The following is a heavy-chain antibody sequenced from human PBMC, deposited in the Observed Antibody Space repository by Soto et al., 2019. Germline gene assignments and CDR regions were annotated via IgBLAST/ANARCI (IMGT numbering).Heavy chain of an antibody. J-gene: IGHJ5*02. CDR3: ARDYALYCSSTSCYENWFDP. CDR1: GYSFTSYT. Sequence: ASVKVSCKAYGYSFTSYTVHWVRQAPGQRLEWMGWINAGNGNTQYSQRFQGRVTITRDTSASTAYMELRSLRSDDTAVYYCARDYALYCSSTSCYENWFDPWGQGTLVSVSS. D-gene: IGHD2-2*01. V-gene: IGHV1-3*01. CDR2: INAGNGNT.